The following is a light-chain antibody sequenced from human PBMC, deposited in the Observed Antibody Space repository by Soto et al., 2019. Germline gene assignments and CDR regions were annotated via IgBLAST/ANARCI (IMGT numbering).Light chain of an antibody. CDR1: QSVSSSY. Sequence: LTQSPGTLSLSPGERATLSCRASQSVSSSYLAWYQQKPGQDPRLLIYGASSRATGIPDRFSGSGSGTDFTLTISRLEPEDFAVYYCQQYGSSPRTFGQGTKVEIK. CDR3: QQYGSSPRT. V-gene: IGKV3-20*01. CDR2: GAS. J-gene: IGKJ1*01.